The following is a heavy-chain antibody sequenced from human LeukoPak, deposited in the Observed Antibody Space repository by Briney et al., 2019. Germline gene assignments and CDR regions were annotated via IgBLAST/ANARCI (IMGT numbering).Heavy chain of an antibody. D-gene: IGHD3-10*01. CDR2: IYYSGST. V-gene: IGHV4-59*01. J-gene: IGHJ4*02. Sequence: SETLSLTCTVSGGSISSYYWSWIRQPPGKGLEWIGYIYYSGSTNCNPSLKSRVTISVDTSKNQFSLKLSSVTAADTAVYYCARANYGSGSLDYWGQGTLVTVSS. CDR1: GGSISSYY. CDR3: ARANYGSGSLDY.